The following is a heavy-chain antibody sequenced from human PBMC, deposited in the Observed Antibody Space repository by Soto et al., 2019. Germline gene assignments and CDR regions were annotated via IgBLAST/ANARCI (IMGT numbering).Heavy chain of an antibody. V-gene: IGHV3-30-3*01. D-gene: IGHD2-2*01. CDR1: GFTISNYG. CDR3: ATTRVGPCSSSICFSGIFDGMDV. Sequence: QVQLVESGGGVVQPGRSLRLSCAASGFTISNYGMHWVRQAPGKGLEWVAVISYDGTITYYADSVKGRFTISRDNSKNTLYLXMNSLRTEDTAVYYCATTRVGPCSSSICFSGIFDGMDVWGQGTTVTVSS. CDR2: ISYDGTIT. J-gene: IGHJ6*02.